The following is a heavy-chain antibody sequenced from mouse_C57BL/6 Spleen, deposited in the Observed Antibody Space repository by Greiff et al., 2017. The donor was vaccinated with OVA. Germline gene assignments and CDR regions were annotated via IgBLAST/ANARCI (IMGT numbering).Heavy chain of an antibody. CDR3: ARRYGNYVHWYFDV. J-gene: IGHJ1*03. V-gene: IGHV1-39*01. D-gene: IGHD2-10*02. CDR2: INPNYGTT. Sequence: VQLKESGPELVKPGASVKISCKASGYSFTDYNMNWVKQSNGKSLEWIGVINPNYGTTSYNQKFKGKATLTVDQSSSTAYMQLNSLTSEDSAVYYCARRYGNYVHWYFDVWGTGTTVTVSS. CDR1: GYSFTDYN.